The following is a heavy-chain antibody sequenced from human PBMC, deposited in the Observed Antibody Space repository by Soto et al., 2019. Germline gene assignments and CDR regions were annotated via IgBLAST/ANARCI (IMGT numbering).Heavy chain of an antibody. CDR3: ARAYTTSCPGP. CDR1: GYTFTNYY. CDR2: INPTGGST. D-gene: IGHD6-6*01. V-gene: IGHV1-46*01. Sequence: EASVKVSCKASGYTFTNYYMHWVRQAPGQGLEWMGMINPTGGSTTYAQKFQGRVSMTRDTSTNTVYMELSGLRSEDTAVYYCARAYTTSCPGPWGQGTLVTVS. J-gene: IGHJ5*02.